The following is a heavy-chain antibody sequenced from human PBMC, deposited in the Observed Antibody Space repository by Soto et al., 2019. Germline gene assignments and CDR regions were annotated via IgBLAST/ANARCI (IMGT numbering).Heavy chain of an antibody. Sequence: ASVKVSCKASGYTFPSYGINWVRQAPGQGLEWMGWISAYNGNTNYAQKLQGRLTMTTDTSTNTAYMELRSLRSDDTAVYYCARGSYDSGYHLLSFDYWGQGIVVTVSS. D-gene: IGHD3-22*01. CDR1: GYTFPSYG. CDR2: ISAYNGNT. V-gene: IGHV1-18*01. J-gene: IGHJ4*02. CDR3: ARGSYDSGYHLLSFDY.